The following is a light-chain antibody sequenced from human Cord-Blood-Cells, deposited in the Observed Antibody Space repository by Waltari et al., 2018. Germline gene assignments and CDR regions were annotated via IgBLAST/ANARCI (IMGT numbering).Light chain of an antibody. V-gene: IGKV4-1*01. J-gene: IGKJ1*01. CDR1: QRVLYSSNNKKY. Sequence: DIVMTQSPDSLAVSLGERATINCKSSQRVLYSSNNKKYVAWYQQKPGQPPKLLIYWASTRESGVPDRVSGSGSETDFSLTISSLQAGDEAVYDCQQYYSTPWTFGQGTKVEIK. CDR2: WAS. CDR3: QQYYSTPWT.